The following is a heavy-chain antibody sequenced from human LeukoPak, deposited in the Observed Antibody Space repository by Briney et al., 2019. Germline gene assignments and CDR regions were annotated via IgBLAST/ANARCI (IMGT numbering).Heavy chain of an antibody. Sequence: PGGSLRLSCTVSGFTFSSYPFHWVRQAPGKGLEWVAVIGYDGVQQFYTDSVKGRFTISRDDSKSTLYLQMDSLRVEDRAVYYCSLDFIQGAPDCFDLWGQGTLVIVS. CDR3: SLDFIQGAPDCFDL. V-gene: IGHV3-30*04. D-gene: IGHD5-18*01. CDR2: IGYDGVQQ. J-gene: IGHJ4*02. CDR1: GFTFSSYP.